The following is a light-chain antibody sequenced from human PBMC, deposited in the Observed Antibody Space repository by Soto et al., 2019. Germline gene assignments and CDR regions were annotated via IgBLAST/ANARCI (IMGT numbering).Light chain of an antibody. J-gene: IGKJ5*01. CDR3: HQTYSTLSIT. CDR1: ESIARH. V-gene: IGKV1-39*01. CDR2: AAS. Sequence: DIQMTQSPSSLSASVGDRVTITCRASESIARHLNWYQQKPGKAPKLLIYAASSLQNGVPSRFRGGGSGTDCTLTISNLQPEDFATYYCHQTYSTLSITFGQGTRLEIK.